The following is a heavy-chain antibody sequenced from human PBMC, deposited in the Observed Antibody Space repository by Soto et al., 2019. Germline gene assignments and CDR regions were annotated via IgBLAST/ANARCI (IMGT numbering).Heavy chain of an antibody. D-gene: IGHD4-17*01. V-gene: IGHV4-59*01. J-gene: IGHJ4*02. CDR3: ASSGTYGGTPFDY. CDR2: IYYSGST. Sequence: SETLSLTWTVAGGYISSYYLSWIRQPPGEGLEWIGYIYYSGSTNYNPPLKSRVTISIDKSKYQFSLKLSSVTAADTAVYYCASSGTYGGTPFDYWGQGTLVTVS. CDR1: GGYISSYY.